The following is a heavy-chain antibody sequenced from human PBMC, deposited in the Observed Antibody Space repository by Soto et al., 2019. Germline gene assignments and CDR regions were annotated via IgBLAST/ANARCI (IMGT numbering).Heavy chain of an antibody. CDR1: GFTFSSYG. V-gene: IGHV3-30*18. CDR2: ISYDGSNK. CDR3: AKDSSGSLYYFDY. Sequence: QVQLVESGGGVVQPGRSLRLSCAASGFTFSSYGMHWVRQAPGKGLEWVAVISYDGSNKYYADSVKGRFTISRDNSKNTLYLQMNSLRAEYTAVYYCAKDSSGSLYYFDYWGQGTLVTVSS. D-gene: IGHD3-22*01. J-gene: IGHJ4*02.